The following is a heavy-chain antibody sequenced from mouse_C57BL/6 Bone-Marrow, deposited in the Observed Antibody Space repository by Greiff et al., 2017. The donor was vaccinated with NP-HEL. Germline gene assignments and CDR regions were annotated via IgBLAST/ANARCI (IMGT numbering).Heavy chain of an antibody. V-gene: IGHV5-9-1*02. CDR2: ISSGGDYI. D-gene: IGHD1-1*01. CDR3: TRDQDGSSSYYFDY. CDR1: GFTFSSYA. J-gene: IGHJ2*01. Sequence: EVQVVESGEGLVKPGGSLKLSCAASGFTFSSYAMSWVRQTPEKRLEWVAYISSGGDYIYYADTVKGRFTISRDNARNTLYLQMSSLKSEDTAMYYCTRDQDGSSSYYFDYWGQGTTLTVSS.